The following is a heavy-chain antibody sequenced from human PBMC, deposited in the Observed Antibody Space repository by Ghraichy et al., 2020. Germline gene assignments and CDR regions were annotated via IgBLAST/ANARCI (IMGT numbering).Heavy chain of an antibody. CDR1: GGSISGFY. V-gene: IGHV4-59*01. CDR3: ARRGSAAYPFDY. Sequence: SETLSLTCTVSGGSISGFYWSWIRQPPGKGPEWIGYVYYSGSTSYNPSLKSRVTISVDTSKNQFSLKLSSVTAADTAVYYCARRGSAAYPFDYWGQGTLVTVSS. D-gene: IGHD2-15*01. J-gene: IGHJ4*02. CDR2: VYYSGST.